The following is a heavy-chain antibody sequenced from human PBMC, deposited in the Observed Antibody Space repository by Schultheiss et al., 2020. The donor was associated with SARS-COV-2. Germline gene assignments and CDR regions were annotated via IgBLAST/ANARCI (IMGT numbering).Heavy chain of an antibody. CDR2: ISGSGDSR. J-gene: IGHJ4*02. D-gene: IGHD5/OR15-5a*01. Sequence: GESLKISCAASGFTFSSYAMSWVRQAPGKGLEWVSAISGSGDSRYYADSVKGRFTISRDNAKNSLSLQMNSLRDEDTAVYYCARGVGDYWGQGALVTVSS. CDR1: GFTFSSYA. CDR3: ARGVGDY. V-gene: IGHV3-23*01.